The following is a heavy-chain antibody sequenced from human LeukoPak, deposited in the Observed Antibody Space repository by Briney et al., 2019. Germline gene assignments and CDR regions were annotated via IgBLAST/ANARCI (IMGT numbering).Heavy chain of an antibody. CDR2: IYYSGST. D-gene: IGHD3-3*01. V-gene: IGHV4-39*01. J-gene: IGHJ4*02. CDR1: GGSISSSSYY. Sequence: SETLSLTCTVSGGSISSSSYYWGWIRQPPGTGLEWIGSIYYSGSTYYNPSLKSRVTISVDTSKNQFSLKLSSATAADTAVYYCAREGFLEWSHIDYWGQGTLVTVSS. CDR3: AREGFLEWSHIDY.